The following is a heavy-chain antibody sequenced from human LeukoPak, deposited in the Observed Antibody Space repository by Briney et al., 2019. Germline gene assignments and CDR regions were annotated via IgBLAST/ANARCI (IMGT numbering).Heavy chain of an antibody. CDR2: ISSSSSTI. J-gene: IGHJ6*03. Sequence: GGSLRLSCAASGFTFSSYSMNWVRQAPGKGLEWVSYISSSSSTIYYADSVKGRFTISRDNSKNTLYLQMNSLRAEDTAVYYCAVAAAGNDYYYYMDVWGKGTTVTVSS. CDR1: GFTFSSYS. D-gene: IGHD6-13*01. CDR3: AVAAAGNDYYYYMDV. V-gene: IGHV3-48*01.